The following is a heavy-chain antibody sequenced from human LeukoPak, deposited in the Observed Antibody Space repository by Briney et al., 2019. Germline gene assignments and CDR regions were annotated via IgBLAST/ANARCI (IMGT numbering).Heavy chain of an antibody. CDR2: ISSSGSTI. D-gene: IGHD6-6*01. CDR3: ANIEYSSAGVDY. Sequence: GGSLRLSCAASGFTFSSYGMSWVRQAPGKGLEWVSYISSSGSTIYYADSVKGRFTISRDNAKNSLYLQMNSLRAEDTAVYYCANIEYSSAGVDYWGQGTLVTVSS. V-gene: IGHV3-48*04. CDR1: GFTFSSYG. J-gene: IGHJ4*02.